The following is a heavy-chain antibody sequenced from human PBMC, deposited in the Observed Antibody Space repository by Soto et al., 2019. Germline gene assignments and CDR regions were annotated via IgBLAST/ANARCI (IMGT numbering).Heavy chain of an antibody. D-gene: IGHD6-25*01. CDR2: ISSNGGST. CDR3: VTDGLANKRLARGGFDH. Sequence: EVQLVESGGGLVQPGGSLRLSCSASGFTFSSYAMHWVRQAPGKGLEYVSAISSNGGSTYYADSVKGRFTISRENSNNSLYLQMSRLIAEDTAVYYCVTDGLANKRLARGGFDHWGQGTLVTVSS. CDR1: GFTFSSYA. J-gene: IGHJ4*02. V-gene: IGHV3-64D*08.